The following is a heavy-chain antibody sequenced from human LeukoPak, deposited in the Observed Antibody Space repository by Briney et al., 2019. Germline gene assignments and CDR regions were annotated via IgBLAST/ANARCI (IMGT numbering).Heavy chain of an antibody. CDR2: INHSGST. V-gene: IGHV4-34*01. Sequence: PGGSLRLSCAASGFTFSGYYWSWIRQPPGKGLEWIGEINHSGSTNYNPSLKSRVTISVDTSKNQFSLKLSSVTAADTAVYHCARTKIRITMIVVANRHFDYWGQGTLVTVSS. J-gene: IGHJ4*02. D-gene: IGHD3-22*01. CDR1: GFTFSGYY. CDR3: ARTKIRITMIVVANRHFDY.